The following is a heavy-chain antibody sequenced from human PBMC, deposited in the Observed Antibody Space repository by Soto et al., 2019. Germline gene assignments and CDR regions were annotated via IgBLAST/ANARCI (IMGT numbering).Heavy chain of an antibody. J-gene: IGHJ4*02. CDR1: GYSFASHW. Sequence: GESLKISCKGSGYSFASHWVAWVRQMPEKGLEWIGTIYPGDSDTKYSSAFRGHVTISADTPVSTAYLQWRSLEATDSAIYCCARYSGSYWHYLDFWGQGTLVTVSS. V-gene: IGHV5-51*04. CDR3: ARYSGSYWHYLDF. D-gene: IGHD1-26*01. CDR2: IYPGDSDT.